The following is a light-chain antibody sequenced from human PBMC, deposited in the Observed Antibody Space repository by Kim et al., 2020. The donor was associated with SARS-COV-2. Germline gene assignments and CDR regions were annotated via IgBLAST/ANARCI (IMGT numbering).Light chain of an antibody. J-gene: IGLJ1*01. V-gene: IGLV2-14*03. CDR3: SSLASTTSYV. CDR1: RLDVGGYNY. CDR2: DVH. Sequence: GQSITISCTGTRLDVGGYNYVSWYQQHPGKAPKLMIYDVHNRPTGVSDRFSGSKSGNTASLTISGLQAEDEADYYCSSLASTTSYVFGTGTKVTVL.